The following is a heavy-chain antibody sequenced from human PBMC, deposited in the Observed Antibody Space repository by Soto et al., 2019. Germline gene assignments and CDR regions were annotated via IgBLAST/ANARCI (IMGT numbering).Heavy chain of an antibody. CDR2: ISGSGGST. Sequence: EVFLLESGGGLVQPGGSLRLSCAVSGFSLTSYALTWVRQPPGKGLEWVSAISGSGGSTYYADSVKGRFTISRDNSKNTLYLQMNSLRAEDTAVYYCAKREAAAGTLDYWGQGTLVTVSS. V-gene: IGHV3-23*01. D-gene: IGHD6-13*01. CDR1: GFSLTSYA. J-gene: IGHJ4*02. CDR3: AKREAAAGTLDY.